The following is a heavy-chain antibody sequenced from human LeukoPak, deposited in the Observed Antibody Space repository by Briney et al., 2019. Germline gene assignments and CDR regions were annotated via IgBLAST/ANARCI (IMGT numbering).Heavy chain of an antibody. V-gene: IGHV4-39*07. D-gene: IGHD3-10*01. CDR2: IYYSGST. Sequence: SETLSLTCTVSGGSISIGSHYWAWIRQPPGKGLEWIGSIYYSGSTYYNPSLKSRVTISVDTSKNQFSLKLSSVTAADTAVYYCARGRGYYGSGNHNWFDPWGQGTLVTVSS. CDR3: ARGRGYYGSGNHNWFDP. J-gene: IGHJ5*02. CDR1: GGSISIGSHY.